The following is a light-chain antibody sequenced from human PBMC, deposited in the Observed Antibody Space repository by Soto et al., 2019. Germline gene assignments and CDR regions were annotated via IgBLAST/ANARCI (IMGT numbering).Light chain of an antibody. CDR1: QSFINN. CDR3: LQDNDWPLST. CDR2: SAS. V-gene: IGKV3-15*01. J-gene: IGKJ5*01. Sequence: EILMTQSPVTLSVSPGERASLSCRASQSFINNLALYQQKPGQAPSLLIFSASTRVRGIPARFSGSGSGTEFTLTISSLQSEDSGIYYCLQDNDWPLSTFGQGTRLEIK.